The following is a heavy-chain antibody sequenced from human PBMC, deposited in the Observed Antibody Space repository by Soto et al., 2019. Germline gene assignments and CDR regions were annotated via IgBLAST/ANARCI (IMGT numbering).Heavy chain of an antibody. CDR1: GFTFSTYG. CDR2: IYYDGSIK. J-gene: IGHJ2*01. CDR3: ARGPPSSSIWHWHFDI. V-gene: IGHV3-33*01. Sequence: QLQLVESGGGVVQPGRSLRLSCAASGFTFSTYGMHWVRQAPGKGLEWVAVIYYDGSIKYYSDSVKGRFTNSRDNSKSALYLQMNSLRAGDTAIYYFARGPPSSSIWHWHFDICGRGTLITVSS. D-gene: IGHD6-13*01.